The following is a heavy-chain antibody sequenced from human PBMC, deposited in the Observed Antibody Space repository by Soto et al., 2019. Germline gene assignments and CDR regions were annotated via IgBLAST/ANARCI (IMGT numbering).Heavy chain of an antibody. CDR2: ISAYNGNT. D-gene: IGHD3-22*01. Sequence: ASVKVSCKASGYTFTSYGISWVRQAPGQGLEWMGWISAYNGNTNYAQKLQGRVTMTTDTSTSTAYMELRSLRSDDTAVYYCARDPYYYDSSQPAFDYWGQGTLVTVYS. V-gene: IGHV1-18*04. CDR1: GYTFTSYG. J-gene: IGHJ4*02. CDR3: ARDPYYYDSSQPAFDY.